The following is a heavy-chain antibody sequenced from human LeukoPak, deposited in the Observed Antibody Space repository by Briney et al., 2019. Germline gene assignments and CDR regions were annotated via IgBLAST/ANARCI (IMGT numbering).Heavy chain of an antibody. CDR2: INPNSGGT. CDR3: ARDITIFGVAAPGY. CDR1: GYTFTGYK. Sequence: AASVKVSCKASGYTFTGYKMHWVRQAPGQGLEWMGWINPNSGGTNYAQKFQGRVTMTRDTSISTAYMELNRLRSDDTAVYYCARDITIFGVAAPGYWGQGTLVTVSS. D-gene: IGHD3-3*01. V-gene: IGHV1-2*02. J-gene: IGHJ4*02.